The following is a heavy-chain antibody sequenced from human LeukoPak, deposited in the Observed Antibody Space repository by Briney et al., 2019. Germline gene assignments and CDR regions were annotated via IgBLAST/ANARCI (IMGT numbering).Heavy chain of an antibody. Sequence: SETLSLTCTVSGGSLKSYFWSWIRQPAGKGLEWIGRIYGSGSINYNPSFESRVTMSEDTSKNQFSLKLRSVTAADTAVYYCARETADLGRSLDYWGQGTLVTVSS. CDR2: IYGSGSI. CDR1: GGSLKSYF. CDR3: ARETADLGRSLDY. V-gene: IGHV4-4*07. D-gene: IGHD1-1*01. J-gene: IGHJ4*02.